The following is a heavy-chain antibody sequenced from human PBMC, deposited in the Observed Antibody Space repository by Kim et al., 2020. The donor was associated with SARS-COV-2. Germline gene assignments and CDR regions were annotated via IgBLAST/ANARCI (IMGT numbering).Heavy chain of an antibody. CDR1: GFTFSDHY. CDR3: ARGRLGPNLRGDFDF. J-gene: IGHJ3*01. D-gene: IGHD1-26*01. V-gene: IGHV3-72*01. CDR2: TRNKAYSYTT. Sequence: GGSLRLSCAASGFTFSDHYMDWVRQAPGKGLEWVGRTRNKAYSYTTEYAASVKGRFTISRDDSKNSLYLQMNSLKTEDTAVYYCARGRLGPNLRGDFDFWGQGTMVTVSS.